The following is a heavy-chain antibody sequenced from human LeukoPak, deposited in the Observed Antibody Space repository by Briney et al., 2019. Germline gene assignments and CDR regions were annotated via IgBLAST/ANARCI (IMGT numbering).Heavy chain of an antibody. V-gene: IGHV3-30*18. CDR2: ISYDGSNK. CDR3: AKDGSGKGFDY. D-gene: IGHD3-10*01. J-gene: IGHJ4*02. CDR1: GFTFSSYG. Sequence: PGRSLRLSCAASGFTFSSYGMHWVRQAPGKGLEWVAVISYDGSNKNYADSVKGRFTISRDNSKNTLYLQMNSLRAEDTAVYYCAKDGSGKGFDYWGQGTLVTVSS.